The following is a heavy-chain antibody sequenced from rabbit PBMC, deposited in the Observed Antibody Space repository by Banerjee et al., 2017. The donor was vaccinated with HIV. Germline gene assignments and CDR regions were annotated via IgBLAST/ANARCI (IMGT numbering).Heavy chain of an antibody. CDR1: GFSFSSNYW. CDR2: IYAGSSGST. J-gene: IGHJ4*01. CDR3: ARDPAGDGYARFNL. V-gene: IGHV1S45*01. Sequence: EESGGDLVKPEGSLTLTCTASGFSFSSNYWICWVRQAPGKGLEWIACIYAGSSGSTYYANWAKGRFTISKTSSTTVTLQMTSLTAADTATYFCARDPAGDGYARFNLWGPGTLVTVS. D-gene: IGHD6-1*01.